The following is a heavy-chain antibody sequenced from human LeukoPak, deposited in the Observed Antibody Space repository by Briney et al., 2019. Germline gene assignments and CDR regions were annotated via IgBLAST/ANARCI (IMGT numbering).Heavy chain of an antibody. V-gene: IGHV3-23*01. Sequence: GGSLRLSCAAFGFTFSSYAMSWVRQAPGKGLEWVSAISGSGGSTYYADSVKGRFTSSRDNSKNTLYLQMNSLRAEDTAIYYCANEYSKGDVWGQGTTVTVSS. CDR1: GFTFSSYA. J-gene: IGHJ3*01. D-gene: IGHD4-11*01. CDR3: ANEYSKGDV. CDR2: ISGSGGST.